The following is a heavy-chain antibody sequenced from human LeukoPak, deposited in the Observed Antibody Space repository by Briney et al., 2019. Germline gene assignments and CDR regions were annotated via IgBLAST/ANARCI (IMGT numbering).Heavy chain of an antibody. CDR3: ARAGSIRFDY. V-gene: IGHV3-23*01. CDR2: ISGSGSGGNT. Sequence: GGSLRLSCAASGFTFSNNGMNWVRQAPGKGLEWVSGISGSGSGGNTYYADSVKGRFTISRDNSKNTLSLQMNSLRAEDTAVYYCARAGSIRFDYWGQGTLVTVSS. CDR1: GFTFSNNG. J-gene: IGHJ4*02. D-gene: IGHD1-26*01.